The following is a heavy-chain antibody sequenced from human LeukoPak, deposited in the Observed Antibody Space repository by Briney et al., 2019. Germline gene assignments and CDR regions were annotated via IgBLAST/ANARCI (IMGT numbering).Heavy chain of an antibody. CDR2: ITIIGTYI. CDR3: ARASGGWDLDY. V-gene: IGHV3-21*06. D-gene: IGHD1-26*01. J-gene: IGHJ4*01. Sequence: GGSLRLSCAASGFTFNTFHMNWVRQAPGKGLEWVSSITIIGTYITYADSVQGRFTISRDNAKNSLYLQMNSLRVDDTALYYCARASGGWDLDYWGHGTLVTVSS. CDR1: GFTFNTFH.